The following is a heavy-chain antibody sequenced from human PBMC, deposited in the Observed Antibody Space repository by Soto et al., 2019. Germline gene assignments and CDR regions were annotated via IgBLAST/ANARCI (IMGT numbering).Heavy chain of an antibody. D-gene: IGHD2-15*01. CDR3: AKDRVVVVAATPHAYYYYYMDV. V-gene: IGHV3-23*01. Sequence: GGSLRLSCAASGFTFSSYAMSWVRQAPGKGLEWVSAISGSGGSTYYADSVKGRFTISRDNSKNTLYLQMNSLRAEDTAVYYCAKDRVVVVAATPHAYYYYYMDVWGKGTTVTVSS. CDR2: ISGSGGST. J-gene: IGHJ6*03. CDR1: GFTFSSYA.